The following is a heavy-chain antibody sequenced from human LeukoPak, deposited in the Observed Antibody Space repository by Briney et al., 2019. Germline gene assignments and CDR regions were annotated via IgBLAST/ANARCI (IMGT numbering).Heavy chain of an antibody. D-gene: IGHD3-22*01. V-gene: IGHV3-30*18. CDR1: GFTFSSYG. J-gene: IGHJ4*02. CDR2: ISYDGSNK. CDR3: AKDRIVVVIQNYFDY. Sequence: GGSLRLSCAASGFTFSSYGMHWVRQAPGKGLEWVAVISYDGSNKYYADSVKGRFTISRDNSKSTLYLQMNSLRAEDTAVYYCAKDRIVVVIQNYFDYWGQGTLVTVSS.